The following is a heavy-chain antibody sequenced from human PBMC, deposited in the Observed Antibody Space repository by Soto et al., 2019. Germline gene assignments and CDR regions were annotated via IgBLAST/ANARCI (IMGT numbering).Heavy chain of an antibody. Sequence: PSETLSLTCAVYGGSFSGYYWSWIRQPPGKGLEWIGEINNSGSTNYNPSLKSRVTISVDTSKNQFSLKLSSVTAADTAVYYCARVAPTKYYDFWSGYRSSYYFDYWGQGTLVTVSS. CDR3: ARVAPTKYYDFWSGYRSSYYFDY. D-gene: IGHD3-3*01. V-gene: IGHV4-34*01. CDR2: INNSGST. CDR1: GGSFSGYY. J-gene: IGHJ4*02.